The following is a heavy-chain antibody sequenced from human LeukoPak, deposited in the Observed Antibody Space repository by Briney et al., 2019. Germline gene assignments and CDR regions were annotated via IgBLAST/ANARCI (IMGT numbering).Heavy chain of an antibody. Sequence: SETLSLTCTASGGSISSYYCSWIRQPPGKGLEWIGYIYYSGSTNYNPSLKSRVTISVDTSKNQFSLKLSSVTAADTAVYYCARDSVGSFDYWGQGTLVTVSS. CDR2: IYYSGST. D-gene: IGHD1-26*01. V-gene: IGHV4-59*01. CDR3: ARDSVGSFDY. CDR1: GGSISSYY. J-gene: IGHJ4*02.